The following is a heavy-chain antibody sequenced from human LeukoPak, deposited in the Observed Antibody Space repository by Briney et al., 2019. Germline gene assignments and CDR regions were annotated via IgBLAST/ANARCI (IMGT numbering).Heavy chain of an antibody. CDR3: ASESGSYYTFDY. J-gene: IGHJ4*02. Sequence: SETLSLTCTVSGYSISSGYYWGWIRQPPGKGLEWIGSIYHSGSTYYNPSLKSRVTISVDTSKNQFSLKLSSVTAADTAVYYCASESGSYYTFDYWGQGTLVIVSS. D-gene: IGHD1-26*01. CDR2: IYHSGST. CDR1: GYSISSGYY. V-gene: IGHV4-38-2*02.